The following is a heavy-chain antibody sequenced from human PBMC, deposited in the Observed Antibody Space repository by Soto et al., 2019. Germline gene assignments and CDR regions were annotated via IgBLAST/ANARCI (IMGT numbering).Heavy chain of an antibody. V-gene: IGHV5-51*01. CDR3: ARHIVDTSMTASFNY. J-gene: IGHJ4*02. Sequence: EESVKISCKTSGYSFLNYWIGWVRQMPWKGLEWMGIIYPGDSDARYSPSFQGQVTISADKSISTVYLQWSSLKASDTAMYYCARHIVDTSMTASFNYWGQGTQVTVSS. CDR2: IYPGDSDA. CDR1: GYSFLNYW. D-gene: IGHD5-18*01.